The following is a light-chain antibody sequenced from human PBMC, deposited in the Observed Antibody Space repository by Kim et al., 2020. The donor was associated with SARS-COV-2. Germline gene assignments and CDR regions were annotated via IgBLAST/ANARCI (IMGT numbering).Light chain of an antibody. J-gene: IGLJ2*01. CDR3: QAWASSTVV. Sequence: YELTQPPSVSVSPGQTASITCSGDNLGDKYACWYQQKPGQYPVLVIYQDSKRPSGIPERFSGSNSGNTATLTISGTQAMDEADYYCQAWASSTVV. CDR2: QDS. V-gene: IGLV3-1*01. CDR1: NLGDKY.